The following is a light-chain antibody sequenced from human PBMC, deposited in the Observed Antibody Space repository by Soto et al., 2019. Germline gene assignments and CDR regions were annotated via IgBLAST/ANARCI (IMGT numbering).Light chain of an antibody. J-gene: IGKJ1*01. CDR1: QSIASY. V-gene: IGKV1-39*01. CDR3: QQSSRTPPT. Sequence: DIQMTQPPSSLSASVGDRVTITCRASQSIASYLNWYQQKPGKAPKLLIYAASTLRTGVPSRFSGSGSETDFTLTISSLQPEDFATYYCQQSSRTPPTFGQGTKVEIK. CDR2: AAS.